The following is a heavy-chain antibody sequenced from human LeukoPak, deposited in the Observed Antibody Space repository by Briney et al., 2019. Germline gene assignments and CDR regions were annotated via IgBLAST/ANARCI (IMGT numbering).Heavy chain of an antibody. V-gene: IGHV3-9*01. CDR1: GFTFDDYA. J-gene: IGHJ4*02. Sequence: GGSLRLSCAASGFTFDDYAMHWVRQAPGKGLEWVSGISWNSGSIGYADSVKGRFTISRDNAKNSLYLQMNSLRAEDTAVCYCARDPKDLWFGDRGQDYWGQGTLVTVSS. CDR2: ISWNSGSI. D-gene: IGHD3-10*01. CDR3: ARDPKDLWFGDRGQDY.